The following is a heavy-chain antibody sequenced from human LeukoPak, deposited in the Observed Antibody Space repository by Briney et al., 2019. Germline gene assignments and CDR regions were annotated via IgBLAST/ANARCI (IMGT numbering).Heavy chain of an antibody. CDR3: ARDAHYCSGGSCFNWFDP. J-gene: IGHJ5*02. CDR1: GYTFTSYA. Sequence: ASVKVSCKASGYTFTSYAMHWVRQAPGQRLEWMGWINAGNGNTKYSQKFQGRVTITRDTSACTAYMELSSLRSEDTAVYYCARDAHYCSGGSCFNWFDPWGQGTLVTVSS. CDR2: INAGNGNT. V-gene: IGHV1-3*01. D-gene: IGHD2-15*01.